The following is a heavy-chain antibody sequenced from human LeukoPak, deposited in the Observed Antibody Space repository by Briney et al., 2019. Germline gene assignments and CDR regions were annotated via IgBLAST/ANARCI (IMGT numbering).Heavy chain of an antibody. CDR2: INPNSGGT. Sequence: ASVKVSCKASGHTFTGYYMHWVRQAPGQGLEWMGWINPNSGGTNHAQKFQGRVSMTRDTSISTAYMELSRLRSDDMAVYYCARHLSHTSGSYDYWGQGTLVTVSS. V-gene: IGHV1-2*02. D-gene: IGHD1-26*01. J-gene: IGHJ4*02. CDR3: ARHLSHTSGSYDY. CDR1: GHTFTGYY.